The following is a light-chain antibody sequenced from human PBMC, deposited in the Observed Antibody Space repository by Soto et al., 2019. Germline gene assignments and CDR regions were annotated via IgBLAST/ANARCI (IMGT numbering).Light chain of an antibody. J-gene: IGKJ1*01. CDR2: AAS. CDR1: RTICTS. V-gene: IGKV1-39*01. Sequence: DIQMAQSPSYLSASVGDRVTITCRASRTICTSLNWYQQKPGKAPKLLIYAASTLQSGVSSRFSGSGSGTDFTLTINTLQPEDFATYYCPLGYTTPWTFGQGTKVDIQ. CDR3: PLGYTTPWT.